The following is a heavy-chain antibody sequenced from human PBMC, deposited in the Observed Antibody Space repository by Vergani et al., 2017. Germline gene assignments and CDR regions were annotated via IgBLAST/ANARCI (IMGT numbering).Heavy chain of an antibody. D-gene: IGHD6-19*01. CDR3: ARGVVGKQWLGDAFDI. J-gene: IGHJ3*02. Sequence: QVQLVQSGAQVKKPGASVKVSCKASGYPFSSYDINWVRQATGQGLEWMGGMNPNSGKTGYAQKFQGRVPMTRNTSISTAYMELSSLRSEDTAVYYCARGVVGKQWLGDAFDIWGQGTMVTVSS. V-gene: IGHV1-8*01. CDR1: GYPFSSYD. CDR2: MNPNSGKT.